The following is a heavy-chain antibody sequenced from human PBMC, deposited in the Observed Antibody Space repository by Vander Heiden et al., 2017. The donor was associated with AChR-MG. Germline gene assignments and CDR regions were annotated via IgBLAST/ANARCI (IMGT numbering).Heavy chain of an antibody. CDR3: ARINGYPLWYFDL. J-gene: IGHJ2*01. CDR1: GFALRAHGLG. D-gene: IGHD2-8*01. V-gene: IGHV2-26*02. CDR2: ILSNDET. Sequence: QVTLKESGPVLVKPTETLPLTCTVSGFALRAHGLGVSWIRQPPGQALEWLANILSNDETSYNTSLQNRLAISKDTSKSQVVLTLTNVDPVDTATYFCARINGYPLWYFDLWGRGTLVTVSS.